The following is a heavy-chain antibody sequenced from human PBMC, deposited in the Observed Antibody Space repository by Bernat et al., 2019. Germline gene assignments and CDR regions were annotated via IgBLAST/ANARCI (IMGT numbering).Heavy chain of an antibody. CDR2: ISGSGGST. CDR1: GFTFSGSA. Sequence: EVQLVESGGGLVQPGGSLKLSCAASGFTFSGSAIHWVRQAPGKGLEWVSAISGSGGSTYYADSVKGRFTISRDNSKNTLYLQMNSLRAEDTAVYYCAKCPIRPTEFDYWGQGTLVTVSS. V-gene: IGHV3-23*04. CDR3: AKCPIRPTEFDY. J-gene: IGHJ4*02.